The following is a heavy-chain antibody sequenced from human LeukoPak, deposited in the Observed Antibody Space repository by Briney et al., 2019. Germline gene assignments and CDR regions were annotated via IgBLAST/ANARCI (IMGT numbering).Heavy chain of an antibody. J-gene: IGHJ3*02. Sequence: PSETLSLTCTVSGGSIGSYYWSWIRQPPGKGLEWIGYIYYNGNTYYNPSLKSRVTISIDTSNNQFSLKLSSVTAADTAVYYCTRDQNILTGWGAFDIWGQGTMVTVSS. CDR2: IYYNGNT. CDR1: GGSIGSYY. D-gene: IGHD3-9*01. V-gene: IGHV4-59*01. CDR3: TRDQNILTGWGAFDI.